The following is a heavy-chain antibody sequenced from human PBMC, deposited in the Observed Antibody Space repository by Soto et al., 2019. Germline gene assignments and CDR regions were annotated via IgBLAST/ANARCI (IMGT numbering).Heavy chain of an antibody. V-gene: IGHV3-30-3*01. J-gene: IGHJ4*02. CDR3: AREGFYFAY. Sequence: QVQLVESGGGVVQPGRSLRLSCAASGFTFSSYAMHWVRQAPGKGLEWVAVISYDGSNKYYADSVKGRLTISRDNSKNTLYLQMNSLRAEDTAVYYCAREGFYFAYWGQGTLVTVSS. CDR1: GFTFSSYA. D-gene: IGHD2-15*01. CDR2: ISYDGSNK.